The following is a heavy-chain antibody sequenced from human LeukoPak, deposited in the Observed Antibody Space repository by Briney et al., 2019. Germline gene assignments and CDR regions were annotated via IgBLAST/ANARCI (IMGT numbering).Heavy chain of an antibody. J-gene: IGHJ4*02. Sequence: GGSLRLSCVTSGFTFSSYWMSWVRQAPGKGLEWVANINEDGSEENYVDSVKGRLTISRDNAKKSLYLQMDSLRADDTAVYYCARPSFDGRGRGSDHWGEGTLVTVGS. D-gene: IGHD2-15*01. CDR1: GFTFSSYW. CDR3: ARPSFDGRGRGSDH. V-gene: IGHV3-7*01. CDR2: INEDGSEE.